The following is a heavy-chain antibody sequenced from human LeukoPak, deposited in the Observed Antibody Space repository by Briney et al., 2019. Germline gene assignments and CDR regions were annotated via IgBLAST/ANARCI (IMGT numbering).Heavy chain of an antibody. CDR3: ARDKYYDSSGYYFLTYYFDY. Sequence: GGSLRLSCAASGFTFSDYYMSWIRQAPGKGLEWVSYISSSGSTIYYADSVKGRFTTSRDNAKNSLYLQMNSLRVEDTAVYYCARDKYYDSSGYYFLTYYFDYWGQGTLVTVSS. D-gene: IGHD3-22*01. CDR1: GFTFSDYY. V-gene: IGHV3-11*01. J-gene: IGHJ4*02. CDR2: ISSSGSTI.